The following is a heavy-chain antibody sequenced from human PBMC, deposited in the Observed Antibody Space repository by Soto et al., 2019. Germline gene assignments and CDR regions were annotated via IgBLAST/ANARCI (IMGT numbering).Heavy chain of an antibody. J-gene: IGHJ4*02. CDR1: GGTFSGYA. V-gene: IGHV1-69*01. Sequence: QVQLVQSGAEVKKPGSSVKVSCQASGGTFSGYALTWVRQAPGQGLEWMGEFVPLFGSTNYAQKFAGRITIIADESTSTGDMELSTLRSEDTAVDYCATHSLGTSSPPYFDNWGQGTQVTVSS. CDR3: ATHSLGTSSPPYFDN. D-gene: IGHD2-15*01. CDR2: FVPLFGST.